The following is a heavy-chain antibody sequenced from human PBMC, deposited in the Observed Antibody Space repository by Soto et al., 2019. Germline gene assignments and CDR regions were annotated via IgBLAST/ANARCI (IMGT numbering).Heavy chain of an antibody. V-gene: IGHV4-4*09. CDR1: GGSMISYY. CDR2: FHSSGAT. D-gene: IGHD3-10*01. Sequence: SETLSLTCTVSGGSMISYYWSWIRQPPGRGLEWIGYFHSSGATYKDPSLKSRVTISVDTSKNQISLKLDSVTAADTAVYYCASIWFGDFDYWGHGTLVTVS. J-gene: IGHJ4*01. CDR3: ASIWFGDFDY.